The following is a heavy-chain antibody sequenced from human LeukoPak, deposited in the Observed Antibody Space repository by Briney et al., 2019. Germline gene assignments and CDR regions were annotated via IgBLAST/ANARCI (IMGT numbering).Heavy chain of an antibody. V-gene: IGHV4-4*07. D-gene: IGHD1-7*01. CDR3: ARLIAGTTTAFDI. J-gene: IGHJ3*02. CDR2: VYTSGST. CDR1: GGSISGYY. Sequence: ASETLSLNCSVSGGSISGYYWTWIRQPAGKGLEWIGRVYTSGSTHYNPSLKTRLTMSVDTSKNQFSLKLSSVTAADTAVYYCARLIAGTTTAFDIWGQGTMVTVSS.